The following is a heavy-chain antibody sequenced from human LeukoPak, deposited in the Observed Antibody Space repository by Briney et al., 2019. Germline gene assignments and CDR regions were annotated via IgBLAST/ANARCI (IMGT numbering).Heavy chain of an antibody. J-gene: IGHJ4*02. Sequence: PSETLSLTCTVSGGSISSSSYYWGWTRQPPGKGLEWIGSIYYSGSTYYNPSLKSRVTISVDTSKNQFSLKLSSVTAADTAVYYCAVNPLYGDLAFDYWGQGTLVTVSS. V-gene: IGHV4-39*07. CDR3: AVNPLYGDLAFDY. CDR2: IYYSGST. CDR1: GGSISSSSYY. D-gene: IGHD4-17*01.